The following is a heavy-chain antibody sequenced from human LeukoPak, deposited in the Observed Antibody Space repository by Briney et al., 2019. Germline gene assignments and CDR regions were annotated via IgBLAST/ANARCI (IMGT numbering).Heavy chain of an antibody. CDR2: INPSGGST. J-gene: IGHJ4*02. V-gene: IGHV1-46*01. CDR3: ARDRIAVAGLDY. Sequence: GASVKVSCKASGYTFTSYYMHWVRQAPGQGLEWMGIINPSGGSTSYAQKFQGRVTMTRDMSTSTVYMELSSLRSEDTAVYCCARDRIAVAGLDYWGQGTLVTVSS. D-gene: IGHD6-19*01. CDR1: GYTFTSYY.